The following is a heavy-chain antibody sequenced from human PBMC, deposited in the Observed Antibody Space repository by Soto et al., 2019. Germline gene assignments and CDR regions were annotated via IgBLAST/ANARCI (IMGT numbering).Heavy chain of an antibody. J-gene: IGHJ6*03. CDR1: GFTFSSYP. Sequence: EVQLVESGGKWVQPGGSLRLSCSASGFTFSSYPLHWVRQAQGKGLEYVSTISRDGRNTYFADSVKGRFTISRDNSENSLYLHMSSLRVEDTAVYYCAKGGDYGDYGIYMDVWGKGTTVTVSS. CDR2: ISRDGRNT. V-gene: IGHV3-64D*08. D-gene: IGHD4-17*01. CDR3: AKGGDYGDYGIYMDV.